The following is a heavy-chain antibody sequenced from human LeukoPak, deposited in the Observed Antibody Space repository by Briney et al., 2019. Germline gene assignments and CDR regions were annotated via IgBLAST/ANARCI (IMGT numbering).Heavy chain of an antibody. CDR3: ARLRVRPSQMTTVSTFDN. Sequence: PGGSLRLSCAASGFNFGSHWMTWVRQAPGKGLEWVANIKQDGSEKYYVDSVKGRFTISRDNAKNSLHLQMNSLRVEDTAVYYCARLRVRPSQMTTVSTFDNWGQGTLVTVSS. J-gene: IGHJ4*02. V-gene: IGHV3-7*01. CDR1: GFNFGSHW. D-gene: IGHD4-17*01. CDR2: IKQDGSEK.